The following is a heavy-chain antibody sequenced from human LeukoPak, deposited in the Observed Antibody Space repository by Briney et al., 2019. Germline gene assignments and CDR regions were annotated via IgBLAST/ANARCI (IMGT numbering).Heavy chain of an antibody. Sequence: PGGSLRLSCAASGLAFSRTDMHWVRQAPGKGLEWVSFISYEGSDKYYAESVKGRFTISRDNSKNTLHLQMNSLRGDDTAMYYCVSGTAIPVTGKMNWGQGTLVSVSS. J-gene: IGHJ4*02. D-gene: IGHD2-2*02. CDR2: ISYEGSDK. CDR3: VSGTAIPVTGKMN. CDR1: GLAFSRTD. V-gene: IGHV3-30*03.